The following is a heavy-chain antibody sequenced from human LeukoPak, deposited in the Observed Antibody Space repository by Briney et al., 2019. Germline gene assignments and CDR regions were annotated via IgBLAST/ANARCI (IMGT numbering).Heavy chain of an antibody. J-gene: IGHJ4*02. CDR3: AREGVYCSGGSCYFDY. V-gene: IGHV1-46*01. CDR1: GYTSTSYY. CDR2: INPSGGST. D-gene: IGHD2-15*01. Sequence: ASVKVSCKASGYTSTSYYMHWVRQAPGQGLEWMGIINPSGGSTSYAQKFQGRVTMTRDTSTSTVYMELSSLRSEDTAVYYCAREGVYCSGGSCYFDYWGQGTLVTVSS.